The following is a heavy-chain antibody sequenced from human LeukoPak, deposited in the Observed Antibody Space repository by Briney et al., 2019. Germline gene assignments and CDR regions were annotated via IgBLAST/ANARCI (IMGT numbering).Heavy chain of an antibody. J-gene: IGHJ4*02. Sequence: QSGGSLRLSCAASGFTFSSYAMKWVRQAPGKGLEWVSTISGSGASTYYADSVKGRFTISRDNSQNTVYLQMNSLRAEDTAVYYCAKALRFTSRHRFDYWGQGTLVTVSS. CDR1: GFTFSSYA. CDR2: ISGSGAST. V-gene: IGHV3-23*01. CDR3: AKALRFTSRHRFDY. D-gene: IGHD2-2*01.